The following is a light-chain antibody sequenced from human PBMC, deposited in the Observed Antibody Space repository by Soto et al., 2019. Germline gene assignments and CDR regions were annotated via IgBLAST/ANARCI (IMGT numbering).Light chain of an antibody. J-gene: IGKJ1*01. Sequence: DIPMTQSPSSLSASVGDRVTITCRASQTISDYLNWYRQKPGKAPHLVIYGASSLQSGVPSRFSGSGSGTDFTLTINSLQPEDFGTYFCQQSYSTPWTFGQGTKVGVK. CDR2: GAS. CDR3: QQSYSTPWT. V-gene: IGKV1-39*01. CDR1: QTISDY.